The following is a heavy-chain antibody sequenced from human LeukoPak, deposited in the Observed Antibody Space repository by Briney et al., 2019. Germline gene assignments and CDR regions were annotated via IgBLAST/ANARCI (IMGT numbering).Heavy chain of an antibody. CDR3: ARWGNYDFWSGYNWLDP. CDR1: GGSISSYY. J-gene: IGHJ5*02. V-gene: IGHV4-59*08. CDR2: IYYSGST. Sequence: KTSETLSLTCTVSGGSISSYYWSWIRQPPGKGLEWIGYIYYSGSTNYNPSLKSRVTISVDTSKNQFSLKLSSVTAADTAVYYCARWGNYDFWSGYNWLDPWGQGTLVTVSS. D-gene: IGHD3-3*01.